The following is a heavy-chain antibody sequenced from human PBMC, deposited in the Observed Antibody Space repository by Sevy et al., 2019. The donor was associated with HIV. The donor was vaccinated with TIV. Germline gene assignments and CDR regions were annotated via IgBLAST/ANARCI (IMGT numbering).Heavy chain of an antibody. V-gene: IGHV4-4*07. J-gene: IGHJ5*02. CDR1: GGSISPYY. Sequence: SETLSLTCTVSGGSISPYYWNWIRQPAGKGLEWIGHISTSGTTNYNPSLKSRVTMSVETSKNQVSLIFCSVTAADTAVYYCARNPQNYFDSRGYYNWFDPWGQGILVTVSS. CDR3: ARNPQNYFDSRGYYNWFDP. CDR2: ISTSGTT. D-gene: IGHD3-22*01.